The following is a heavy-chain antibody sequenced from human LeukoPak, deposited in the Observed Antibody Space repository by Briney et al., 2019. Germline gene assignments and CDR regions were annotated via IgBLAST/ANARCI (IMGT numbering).Heavy chain of an antibody. CDR3: ARSGSIDY. CDR1: GLTFSSYW. D-gene: IGHD1-26*01. Sequence: GGSLRLSCAASGLTFSSYWMSWVRQAPGKGLEWVANIKQDGSEKYYVDSVKGRFTISRDNAKNSLYLQMNSLRAEDTAVYYCARSGSIDYWGQGTLVTVSS. V-gene: IGHV3-7*01. J-gene: IGHJ4*02. CDR2: IKQDGSEK.